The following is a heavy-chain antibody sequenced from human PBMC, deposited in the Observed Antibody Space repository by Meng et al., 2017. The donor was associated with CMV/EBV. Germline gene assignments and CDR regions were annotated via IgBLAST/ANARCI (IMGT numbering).Heavy chain of an antibody. J-gene: IGHJ4*02. D-gene: IGHD5-12*01. CDR2: IKQDGSEK. CDR1: GFTFSSYW. Sequence: GESLHISCAASGFTFSSYWMSWVRQAPGKGLEWVANIKQDGSEKYYVDSVKGRFTISRDNAKNSLYLQMNSLRAEDTAVYYCARDGLDIVATISGDYFDYWGQGTLVTVSS. CDR3: ARDGLDIVATISGDYFDY. V-gene: IGHV3-7*01.